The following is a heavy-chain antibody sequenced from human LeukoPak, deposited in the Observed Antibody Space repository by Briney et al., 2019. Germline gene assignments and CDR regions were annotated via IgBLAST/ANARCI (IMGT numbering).Heavy chain of an antibody. V-gene: IGHV4-59*12. CDR1: GGSISSYY. D-gene: IGHD2-21*02. CDR3: ARGAPYCGGDCYPFDY. CDR2: IYYSGST. J-gene: IGHJ4*02. Sequence: PSETLSLTCTVSGGSISSYYWSWIRQPPGKGLEWIGYIYYSGSTNYNPSLKSRVTISVDTSKNQFSLKLSSVTAADTAVHYCARGAPYCGGDCYPFDYWGQGTLVTVSS.